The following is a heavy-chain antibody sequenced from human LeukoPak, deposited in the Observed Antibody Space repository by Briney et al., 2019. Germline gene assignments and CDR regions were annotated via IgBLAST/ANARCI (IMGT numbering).Heavy chain of an antibody. J-gene: IGHJ4*02. CDR3: ARSELGYCSSTSCYTPHFDY. Sequence: ASVKVSCKASGGTFISYTISWVRQAPGKGLEWMGRIIPILGIANYAQKFQGRVTITADKYTSTAYMELSSLRSEDTAVYYCARSELGYCSSTSCYTPHFDYWGQGTLVTVSS. D-gene: IGHD2-2*02. CDR2: IIPILGIA. CDR1: GGTFISYT. V-gene: IGHV1-69*02.